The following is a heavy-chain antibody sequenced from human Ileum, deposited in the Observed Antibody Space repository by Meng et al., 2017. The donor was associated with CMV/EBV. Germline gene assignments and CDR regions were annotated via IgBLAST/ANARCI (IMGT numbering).Heavy chain of an antibody. Sequence: TFSSYSMNWVSQDPGKGLEWVSSSGSSRTYIYYADSVKGRFTISRDNAQNSLYLQMNSLTVEDTAVYYCARSPHDYGDYGSSYYFDYWGQGTLVTVSS. CDR1: TFSSYS. V-gene: IGHV3-21*01. CDR2: SGSSRTYI. CDR3: ARSPHDYGDYGSSYYFDY. D-gene: IGHD4-17*01. J-gene: IGHJ4*02.